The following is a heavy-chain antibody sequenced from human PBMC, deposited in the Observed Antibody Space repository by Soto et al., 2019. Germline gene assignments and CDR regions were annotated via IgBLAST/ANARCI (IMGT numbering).Heavy chain of an antibody. D-gene: IGHD2-2*02. CDR2: IDPSDSYT. Sequence: GESLKISCKGSGYSFTSYWISWVRQMPGKGLEWMGRIDPSDSYTNYSPSFQGHVTISADKSISTAYLQWSSLKASDTAMYYCARGTVVVPAAIGGYYYYGMDVWGQRTTVTVSS. J-gene: IGHJ6*02. CDR1: GYSFTSYW. CDR3: ARGTVVVPAAIGGYYYYGMDV. V-gene: IGHV5-10-1*01.